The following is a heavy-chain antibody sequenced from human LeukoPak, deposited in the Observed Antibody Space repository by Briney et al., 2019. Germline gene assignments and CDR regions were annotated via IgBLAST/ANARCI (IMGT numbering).Heavy chain of an antibody. CDR3: ARVSSTYYDILTAYYGY. J-gene: IGHJ4*02. V-gene: IGHV1-18*01. CDR2: TSVYNGET. D-gene: IGHD3-9*01. CDR1: GYTFNTYG. Sequence: ASVKVSCKASGYTFNTYGVGWVRQAPGQGREGMGWTSVYNGETHYIQKLQGRVTMNTATATSTAYMELRSLRYDDTAVYYCARVSSTYYDILTAYYGYWGQGTLVTVSS.